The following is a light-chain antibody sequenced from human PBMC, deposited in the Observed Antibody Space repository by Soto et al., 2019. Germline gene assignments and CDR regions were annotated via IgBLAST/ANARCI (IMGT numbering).Light chain of an antibody. J-gene: IGKJ5*01. CDR3: QQYNSYLT. CDR1: QSISSW. Sequence: DLQMTQSPSTLSASVGDRVHITCRASQSISSWLVWYQQKPGKAPKLLIYKASSLESGVPSRFSGSGSGTEFTLTISSLQPDDFTTYYCQQYNSYLTFGQGTRLEIK. V-gene: IGKV1-5*03. CDR2: KAS.